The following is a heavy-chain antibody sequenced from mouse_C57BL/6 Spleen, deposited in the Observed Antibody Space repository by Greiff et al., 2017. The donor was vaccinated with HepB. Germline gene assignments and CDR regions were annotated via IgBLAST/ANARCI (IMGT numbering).Heavy chain of an antibody. CDR3: ASVTTVVAEAMDY. CDR1: GYTFTDYY. CDR2: IYPGSGNT. Sequence: QVQLQQSGAELVRPGASVKLSCKASGYTFTDYYINWVKQRPGQGLEWIARIYPGSGNTYYNEKFKGKATLTAEKSSSTAYMQLSSLTSEDSAVYFCASVTTVVAEAMDYWGQGTSVTVSS. V-gene: IGHV1-76*01. D-gene: IGHD1-1*01. J-gene: IGHJ4*01.